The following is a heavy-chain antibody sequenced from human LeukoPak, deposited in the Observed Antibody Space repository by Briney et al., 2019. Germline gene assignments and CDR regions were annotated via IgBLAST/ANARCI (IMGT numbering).Heavy chain of an antibody. V-gene: IGHV1-2*02. D-gene: IGHD5-12*01. CDR3: ASGACIVATISTDFDY. J-gene: IGHJ4*02. Sequence: ASVKVSCKASGYTFTGYYMHWVRQAPGQGLEWMGWINPNSGGTNYAQKFQGRVTMTRDTSISTAYMELSRLRSDDTAVYYCASGACIVATISTDFDYWGQGTLVTVSS. CDR2: INPNSGGT. CDR1: GYTFTGYY.